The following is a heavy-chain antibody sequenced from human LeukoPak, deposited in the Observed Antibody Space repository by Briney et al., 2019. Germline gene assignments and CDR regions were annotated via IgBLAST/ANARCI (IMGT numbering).Heavy chain of an antibody. CDR1: GYTFTSYG. CDR2: ISAYNGNT. V-gene: IGHV1-18*01. CDR3: ARDMGELWYPQDYYYYMDV. Sequence: GASVKVSCMASGYTFTSYGISWVRQARGKGREWMGWISAYNGNTNYAQKLQGRVTMTTDTSTSTAYMELRSLRSDDTAVYYCARDMGELWYPQDYYYYMDVWGKGTTVTVSS. J-gene: IGHJ6*03. D-gene: IGHD3-16*01.